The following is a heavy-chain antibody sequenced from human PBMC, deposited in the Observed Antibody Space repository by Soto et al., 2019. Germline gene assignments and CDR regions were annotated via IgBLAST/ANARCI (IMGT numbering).Heavy chain of an antibody. CDR3: ARDHRILEWLFGY. V-gene: IGHV1-2*04. J-gene: IGHJ4*02. D-gene: IGHD3-3*01. CDR2: INPNSGGT. CDR1: GYPFTGYC. Sequence: ASVKVSCKESGYPFTGYCMHWVRQAPGQGHEWMGWINPNSGGTNYAQKFQGWVTMTRDTSISTAYMELSRLRSDDTAVYYCARDHRILEWLFGYWGQGTLVTVAS.